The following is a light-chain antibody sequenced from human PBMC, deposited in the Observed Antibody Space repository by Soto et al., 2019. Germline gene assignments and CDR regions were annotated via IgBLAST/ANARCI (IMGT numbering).Light chain of an antibody. Sequence: QSVLTQPASVSGSPGQSITISCTGTSSHVGTYNLVSWYQQYSGKAPKLMIYEVSKRPSGVSNRFSGSKSGNTASLTISGLQAEDEADYYWCSYAGTNTYVLETGTKVTVL. CDR2: EVS. CDR1: SSHVGTYNL. J-gene: IGLJ1*01. V-gene: IGLV2-23*02. CDR3: CSYAGTNTYV.